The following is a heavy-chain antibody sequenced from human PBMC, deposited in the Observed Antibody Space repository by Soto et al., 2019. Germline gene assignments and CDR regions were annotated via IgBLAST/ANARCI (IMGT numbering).Heavy chain of an antibody. V-gene: IGHV4-30-4*01. D-gene: IGHD5-18*01. CDR3: ARDRRGYSYGYRSD. CDR2: IYYSGST. Sequence: SSETLSLTCPVSGGSLSSGYYYWSWIRQPPGKGLEWIGYIYYSGSTYYNPPLKSRVTISVDTSKNQFSLKLSSVTAADTAVYYCARDRRGYSYGYRSDWGQGTLVTVSS. CDR1: GGSLSSGYYY. J-gene: IGHJ4*02.